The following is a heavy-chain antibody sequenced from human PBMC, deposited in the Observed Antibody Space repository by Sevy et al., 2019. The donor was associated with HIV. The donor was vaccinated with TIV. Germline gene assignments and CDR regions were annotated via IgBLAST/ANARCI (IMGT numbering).Heavy chain of an antibody. J-gene: IGHJ4*02. CDR3: ARDSGYYYDSSGYYAKTWDYFDY. CDR2: IYYSGST. Sequence: SETLSLTCTVSGGSISSYYWSWIRQPPGKGLEWTGYIYYSGSTNYNPSLKSRVTISVDTSKNQFSLKLCSVTAADTAVYYCARDSGYYYDSSGYYAKTWDYFDYWGQGTLVTVSS. V-gene: IGHV4-59*01. D-gene: IGHD3-22*01. CDR1: GGSISSYY.